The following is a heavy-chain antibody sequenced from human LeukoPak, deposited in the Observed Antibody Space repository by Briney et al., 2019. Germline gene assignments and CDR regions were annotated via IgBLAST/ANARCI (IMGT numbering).Heavy chain of an antibody. D-gene: IGHD3-16*01. J-gene: IGHJ4*02. V-gene: IGHV1-2*02. CDR1: AYTFTNYY. CDR2: INPNSDYT. CDR3: ARVRAPSFAQGGFDY. Sequence: GASVKVSCKASAYTFTNYYLHWVRQAPGQGLEWMGRINPNSDYTDYAQKFQGRVTMTRDTSISTAYMELSSLRSDDTAMYYCARVRAPSFAQGGFDYWGQGTLVTVSS.